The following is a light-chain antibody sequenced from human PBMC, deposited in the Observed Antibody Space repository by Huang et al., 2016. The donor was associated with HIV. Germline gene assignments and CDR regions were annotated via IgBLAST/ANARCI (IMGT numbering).Light chain of an antibody. CDR1: QDIATY. CDR2: YAS. V-gene: IGKV1-33*01. J-gene: IGKJ1*01. Sequence: DIPMTQSPSSLSASVGDRVTISCQASQDIATYLHWYQQKPGQAPKLLIYYASALQTGVPSRFSGSGSGTDFSFTISSLQPEDIATYYCQQYDSLPPWTFGQGTKVEIQ. CDR3: QQYDSLPPWT.